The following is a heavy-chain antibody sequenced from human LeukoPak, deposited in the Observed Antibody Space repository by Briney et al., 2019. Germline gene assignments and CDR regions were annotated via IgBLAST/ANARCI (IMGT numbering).Heavy chain of an antibody. Sequence: SETLSLTCTVSVGSIMNYHWSWIRQPAGKGLEWIGRIYPSGTTYYNPSLESRVTMSVDTSKNQFSLNLNSVTAGDTAVYYCARDRVSYTDYWGQGTLVTVSP. CDR3: ARDRVSYTDY. CDR1: VGSIMNYH. D-gene: IGHD1-26*01. J-gene: IGHJ4*02. CDR2: IYPSGTT. V-gene: IGHV4-4*07.